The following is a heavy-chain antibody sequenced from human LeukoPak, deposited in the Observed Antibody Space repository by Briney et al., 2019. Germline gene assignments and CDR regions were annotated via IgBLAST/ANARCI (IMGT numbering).Heavy chain of an antibody. Sequence: GESLKISCKGSGYSFTSYWIGWVRQMPGKGLEWMGIIYPGDSDTRYSPSFQGQVTISADKSISTAYLQWSSLKASDTAMYYCARRVGATQGHSWCFDYWGQGTLVTVSS. CDR3: ARRVGATQGHSWCFDY. D-gene: IGHD1-26*01. V-gene: IGHV5-51*01. CDR1: GYSFTSYW. J-gene: IGHJ4*02. CDR2: IYPGDSDT.